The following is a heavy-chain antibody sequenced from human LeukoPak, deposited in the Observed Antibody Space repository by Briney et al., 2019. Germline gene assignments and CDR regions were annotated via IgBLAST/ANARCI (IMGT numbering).Heavy chain of an antibody. V-gene: IGHV1-2*02. CDR3: ARGFLYYYYYMDV. J-gene: IGHJ6*03. CDR1: GYTFIDYY. Sequence: GASVKVSCKASGYTFIDYYMHWVRQAPGQGPEWMGWINPNSGGTNYAQKFQGRVTMTRDTSISTAYMELSRLRSDDTAVYYCARGFLYYYYYMDVWGKGTTVTISS. CDR2: INPNSGGT. D-gene: IGHD2/OR15-2a*01.